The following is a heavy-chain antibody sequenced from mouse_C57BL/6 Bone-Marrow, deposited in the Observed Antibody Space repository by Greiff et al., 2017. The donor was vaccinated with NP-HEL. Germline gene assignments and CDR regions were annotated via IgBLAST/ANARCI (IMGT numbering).Heavy chain of an antibody. CDR3: ADGDYGFAY. Sequence: QVQLQQPGAELVKPGASVKLSCKASGYTFTSYWMHWVKQRPGQGLEWIGMIDPNSGSTNYNEKFKSKATLTVDKSSSTAYMQLSSLTSEDSAVYYCADGDYGFAYWGQGTLVTVSA. D-gene: IGHD2-13*01. CDR1: GYTFTSYW. CDR2: IDPNSGST. J-gene: IGHJ3*01. V-gene: IGHV1-64*01.